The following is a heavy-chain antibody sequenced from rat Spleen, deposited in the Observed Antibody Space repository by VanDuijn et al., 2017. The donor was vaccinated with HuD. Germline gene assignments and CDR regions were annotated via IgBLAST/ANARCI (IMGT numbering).Heavy chain of an antibody. Sequence: EVQLVESDGGLVQPGRSLKLSCAASGFTFSDYYMAWVRQAPTKGLEWVAYISTGDGSTYYRDSVKGRFTISRDNTKSTLYLQMDSLRSEDTATYYCTTMVGWGQGVMVTVSS. J-gene: IGHJ2*01. CDR2: ISTGDGST. CDR1: GFTFSDYY. CDR3: TTMVG. V-gene: IGHV5-27*01. D-gene: IGHD1-3*01.